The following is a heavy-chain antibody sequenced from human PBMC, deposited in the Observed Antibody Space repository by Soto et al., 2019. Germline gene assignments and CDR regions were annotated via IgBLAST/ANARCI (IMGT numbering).Heavy chain of an antibody. D-gene: IGHD3-22*01. V-gene: IGHV1-69*13. CDR3: ARGLNYYDSSGYSPFDY. CDR2: IIPIFGTA. Sequence: ASVKVSCKASGGTFSSYAISWVRQAPGQGLEWMGGIIPIFGTANYAQKFQGRVTITADESTSTAYMELSSLRSEDTAVYYCARGLNYYDSSGYSPFDYWGQGTLVTVSS. J-gene: IGHJ4*02. CDR1: GGTFSSYA.